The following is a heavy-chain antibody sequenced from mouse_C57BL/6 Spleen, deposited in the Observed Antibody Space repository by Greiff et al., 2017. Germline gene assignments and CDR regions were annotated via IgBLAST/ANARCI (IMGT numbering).Heavy chain of an antibody. CDR2: ISSGSSTI. CDR1: GFTFSDYG. CDR3: ARGDDYYEDYCAMDY. V-gene: IGHV5-17*01. Sequence: EVHLVESGGGLVKPGGSLKLSCAASGFTFSDYGMHWVRQAPEKGLEWVAYISSGSSTIYYADTVKGRFTISRDNAKNTLFLQMTSLRSEDTAMYYCARGDDYYEDYCAMDYWGQGTSVTVSS. J-gene: IGHJ4*01. D-gene: IGHD2-3*01.